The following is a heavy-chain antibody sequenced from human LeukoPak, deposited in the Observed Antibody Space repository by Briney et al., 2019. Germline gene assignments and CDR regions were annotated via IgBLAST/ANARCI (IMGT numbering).Heavy chain of an antibody. V-gene: IGHV3-30*02. Sequence: GGSLRLSCAASGFTFSSYGMVWVRQAPGKGLEWVAYIRYDGSNKYYEDSVKGRFTISRDNSKNTLYLQMNSLRAEDTAVYYCAKDQTYYDFWSGYFHDAFDIWGQGTMVTVSS. CDR2: IRYDGSNK. CDR1: GFTFSSYG. D-gene: IGHD3-3*01. J-gene: IGHJ3*02. CDR3: AKDQTYYDFWSGYFHDAFDI.